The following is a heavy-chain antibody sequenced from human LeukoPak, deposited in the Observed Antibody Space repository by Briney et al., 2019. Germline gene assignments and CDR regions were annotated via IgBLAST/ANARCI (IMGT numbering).Heavy chain of an antibody. CDR2: MYSAGFT. D-gene: IGHD3-22*01. CDR3: ANSRRSGYWYFDL. Sequence: PGGSLRLSCVVSGFTVSSNYMSWVRQAPGKGLERVSVMYSAGFTYYADSVKGRFTISRDNSKNTLNLQMNSLRAEDTAVYYCANSRRSGYWYFDLWGRGTLVTVSS. CDR1: GFTVSSNY. J-gene: IGHJ2*01. V-gene: IGHV3-53*01.